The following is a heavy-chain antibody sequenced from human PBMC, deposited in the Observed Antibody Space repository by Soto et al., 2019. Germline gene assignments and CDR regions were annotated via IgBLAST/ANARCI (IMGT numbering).Heavy chain of an antibody. V-gene: IGHV3-74*01. Sequence: EVQLVESGGGLVQPGGSLRLSCAASGFTFSSYWMHWVRQAPGKGLVWVSRINSDGSSTSYADSVKGRFTISRDNAKNELYWQMSSLRAADTAVSYCARCRGSSGWKTNLDYWGQGTLVTVSS. CDR2: INSDGSST. CDR3: ARCRGSSGWKTNLDY. CDR1: GFTFSSYW. D-gene: IGHD6-19*01. J-gene: IGHJ4*02.